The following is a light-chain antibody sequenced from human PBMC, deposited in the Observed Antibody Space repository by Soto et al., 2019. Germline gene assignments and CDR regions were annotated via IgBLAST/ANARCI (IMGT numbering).Light chain of an antibody. J-gene: IGLJ3*02. CDR2: DTS. CDR1: TGSVTTGHY. CDR3: LLSYSGAWV. Sequence: QAVVTQEPSLTVSPGGIVTLTCASSTGSVTTGHYPYWFQQKPGQAPRTLIYDTSKKHSWTPARFSGSLLGGKAALTLSGAQPEDEADYYCLLSYSGAWVFGGGTKLTVL. V-gene: IGLV7-46*01.